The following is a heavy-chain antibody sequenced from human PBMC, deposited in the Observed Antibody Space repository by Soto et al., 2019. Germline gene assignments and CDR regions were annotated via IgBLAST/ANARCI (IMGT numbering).Heavy chain of an antibody. D-gene: IGHD6-25*01. J-gene: IGHJ6*02. CDR1: GFTFSSYA. Sequence: DVHLLESGGGLVQPGGSLRLSCAASGFTFSSYAMSWVRQAPGKGLEWVSGIRSSGGPTYYADSVKGRFTISRDNSKNTLYLQMNSLRAEDTAVYYCSRDSRSEHNGMDVWGQGTTVTVSS. V-gene: IGHV3-23*01. CDR3: SRDSRSEHNGMDV. CDR2: IRSSGGPT.